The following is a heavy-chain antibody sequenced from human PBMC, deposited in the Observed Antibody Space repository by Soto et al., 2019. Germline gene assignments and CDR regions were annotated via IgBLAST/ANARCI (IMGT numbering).Heavy chain of an antibody. J-gene: IGHJ4*02. CDR3: ARHPPITIFGVVITGDYFDY. D-gene: IGHD3-3*01. Sequence: QLQLQESGPGLVKPSETLSLTCTVSGGSISSSSYYWGWIRQPPGKGLEWIGSIYYSGSTYYNPSLKSRVTISVDTSKNQFSLKLSSVTAADTAVYYCARHPPITIFGVVITGDYFDYWGQGTLVTVSS. V-gene: IGHV4-39*01. CDR2: IYYSGST. CDR1: GGSISSSSYY.